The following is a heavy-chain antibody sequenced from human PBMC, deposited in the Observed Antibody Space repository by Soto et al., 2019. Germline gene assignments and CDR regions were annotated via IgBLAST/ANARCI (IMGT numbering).Heavy chain of an antibody. CDR1: GGSISSGGYS. CDR3: ARYGDTAMAPTARGYY. J-gene: IGHJ4*02. D-gene: IGHD5-18*01. V-gene: IGHV4-30-2*01. CDR2: IYHSGST. Sequence: SETLSLTCAVSGGSISSGGYSWSWIRQPPGKGLEWIGYIYHSGSTYYNPSLKSRVTISVDRSKNQFSLKLSSVTAADTAVYYCARYGDTAMAPTARGYYWGKGSLVPVSS.